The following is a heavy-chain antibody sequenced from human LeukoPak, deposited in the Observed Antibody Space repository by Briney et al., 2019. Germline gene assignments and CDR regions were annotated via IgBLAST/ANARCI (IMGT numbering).Heavy chain of an antibody. Sequence: ASVKVSCKASGGTFSSYAISWVRQAPGKGLEWMGGFDPEDGETIYAQKFQGRVTMTEDTSTDTAYMELSSLRSEDTAVYYCATDLGNYFDYWGQGTLVTVSS. J-gene: IGHJ4*02. CDR2: FDPEDGET. D-gene: IGHD2-15*01. V-gene: IGHV1-24*01. CDR3: ATDLGNYFDY. CDR1: GGTFSSYA.